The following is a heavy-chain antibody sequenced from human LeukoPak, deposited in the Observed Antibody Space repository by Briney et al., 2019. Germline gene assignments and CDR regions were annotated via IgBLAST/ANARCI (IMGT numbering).Heavy chain of an antibody. V-gene: IGHV4-4*07. CDR3: ARYDRAAFDI. J-gene: IGHJ3*02. Sequence: SETLSLTCTVSGGSISSHYWSWIRQPAGKGLEWIVRVYPSGSTDYNPSLERRVTMSVDTSKNQFSLKMSSVTAADTAVYYCARYDRAAFDIWGQGTMVTASS. D-gene: IGHD1-14*01. CDR1: GGSISSHY. CDR2: VYPSGST.